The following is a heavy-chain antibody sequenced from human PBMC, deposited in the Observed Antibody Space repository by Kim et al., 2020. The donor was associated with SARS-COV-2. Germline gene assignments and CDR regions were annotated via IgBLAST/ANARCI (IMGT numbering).Heavy chain of an antibody. D-gene: IGHD6-19*01. J-gene: IGHJ4*02. V-gene: IGHV4-39*01. CDR3: ARLGFLSIAVAGYHFDY. CDR1: GGSISSSSYY. Sequence: SETLSLTCTVSGGSISSSSYYWGWIRQPPGKGLEWIGSIYYSGSTYYNPSLKSRVTISVDTSKNQFSLKLSSVTAADTAVYYCARLGFLSIAVAGYHFDYWGQGTLVTVSS. CDR2: IYYSGST.